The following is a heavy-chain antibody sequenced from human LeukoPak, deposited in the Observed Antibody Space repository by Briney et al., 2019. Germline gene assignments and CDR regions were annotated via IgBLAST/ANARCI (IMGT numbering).Heavy chain of an antibody. CDR2: IYSGGRT. D-gene: IGHD5-18*01. J-gene: IGHJ6*02. Sequence: GGSLRLSCAASGFTFSSNYMSWVRQAPGKGLEWVSDIYSGGRTYYEDSVKGRFTISRDNSKNTLYLQMNSLRAEDTAVYYCARPGDTADTWNYYGMDVWGQGTTVTVSS. V-gene: IGHV3-66*04. CDR3: ARPGDTADTWNYYGMDV. CDR1: GFTFSSNY.